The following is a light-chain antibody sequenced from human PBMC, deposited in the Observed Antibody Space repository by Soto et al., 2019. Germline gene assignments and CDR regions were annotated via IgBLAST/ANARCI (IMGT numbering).Light chain of an antibody. CDR2: DAS. J-gene: IGKJ2*01. CDR3: QQRTNWPPRDT. Sequence: DIILTQSPATLSLSPGERATLSGRASQSVGTSLAWFQQRPGQAPRLLLSDASTRATGIPARFSGSGSGTDFTLAITGLQPEDVAVYYCQQRTNWPPRDTFGQGTKLELK. V-gene: IGKV3-11*01. CDR1: QSVGTS.